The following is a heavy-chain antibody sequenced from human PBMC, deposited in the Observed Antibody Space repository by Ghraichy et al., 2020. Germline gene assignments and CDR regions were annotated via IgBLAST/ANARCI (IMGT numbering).Heavy chain of an antibody. D-gene: IGHD3-22*01. CDR2: IFNSGIT. J-gene: IGHJ4*02. CDR3: ARDGGYFLAFDY. V-gene: IGHV4-31*03. CDR1: GGSVSSGGHY. Sequence: SLNISCSVSGGSVSSGGHYWTWIRQNPGKGLEWIGFIFNSGITYYNPSLKSRASISADTSKNQFSLKLDSVTAADTAVYYCARDGGYFLAFDYWGQGTPVTVSS.